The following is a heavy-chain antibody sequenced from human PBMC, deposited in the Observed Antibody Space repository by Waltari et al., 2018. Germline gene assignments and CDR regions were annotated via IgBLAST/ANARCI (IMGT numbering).Heavy chain of an antibody. CDR1: GFTFSSSW. CDR3: TRGGNYYFDY. Sequence: EVQLVESGGGLLQPGGSLRLSCAASGFTFSSSWIHWVRQPPGKGLGWVSRINPDGRTTNYADSVRDRFTISRDNAQNTVYLEMNSLRAEDTAVYFCTRGGNYYFDYWGRGTLVTVSS. J-gene: IGHJ4*02. D-gene: IGHD5-12*01. V-gene: IGHV3-74*01. CDR2: INPDGRTT.